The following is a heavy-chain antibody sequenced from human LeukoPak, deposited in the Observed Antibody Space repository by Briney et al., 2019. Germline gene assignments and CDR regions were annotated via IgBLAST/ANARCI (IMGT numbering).Heavy chain of an antibody. J-gene: IGHJ2*01. D-gene: IGHD4-17*01. CDR2: TYYSGST. CDR3: ARVGDDYGDYGSHWYFDL. Sequence: SETLSLTCTVSGGSISSGGYYWSWIRQHPGKGLEWIGYTYYSGSTYYNPSLKSRVTISVDTSKNQFSLKLSSVTAADTAVYYCARVGDDYGDYGSHWYFDLWGRGTLVTVSS. V-gene: IGHV4-31*03. CDR1: GGSISSGGYY.